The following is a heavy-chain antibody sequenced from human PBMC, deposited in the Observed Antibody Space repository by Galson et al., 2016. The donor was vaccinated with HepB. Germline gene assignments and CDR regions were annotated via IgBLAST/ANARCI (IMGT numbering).Heavy chain of an antibody. CDR3: AKGGGSTWYISPHFVDP. V-gene: IGHV3-23*01. Sequence: SLRLSCAASGLTFSNYAMTRVRQAPGKGLEWVSSISGDTTTTYYADSVKGRFTISRDISKNTFYLQMNSLRAEDTASYYCAKGGGSTWYISPHFVDPWGQGTLVTVSS. CDR1: GLTFSNYA. J-gene: IGHJ5*02. D-gene: IGHD6-13*01. CDR2: ISGDTTTT.